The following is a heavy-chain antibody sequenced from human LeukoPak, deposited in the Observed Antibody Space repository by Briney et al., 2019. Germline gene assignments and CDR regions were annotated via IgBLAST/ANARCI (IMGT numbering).Heavy chain of an antibody. V-gene: IGHV3-23*01. CDR2: MSGSGGPT. Sequence: GGSLRLSCAASGFTFSSYAMSWVRQAPGKGLEWVSVMSGSGGPTYYADSVKGRFTISRDNSKNTLYLQMNSLRADDTAVYHCAKLQAGYYDSSGYHFDYWGQGTLVTVSS. D-gene: IGHD3-22*01. J-gene: IGHJ4*02. CDR1: GFTFSSYA. CDR3: AKLQAGYYDSSGYHFDY.